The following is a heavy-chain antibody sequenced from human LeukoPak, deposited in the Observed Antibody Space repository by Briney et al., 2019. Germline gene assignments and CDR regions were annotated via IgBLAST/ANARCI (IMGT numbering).Heavy chain of an antibody. CDR2: ISWNSGSI. V-gene: IGHV3-9*03. Sequence: GRSLRLSCAASGFTFDDYAMHWVRQAPGKGLEWVSGISWNSGSIGYADSVKGRFIISRDNAKNSLYLQMNSLRAEDMALYYCAKDKSRFLEWLSFDYWGQGTLVTVSS. D-gene: IGHD3-3*01. CDR1: GFTFDDYA. J-gene: IGHJ4*02. CDR3: AKDKSRFLEWLSFDY.